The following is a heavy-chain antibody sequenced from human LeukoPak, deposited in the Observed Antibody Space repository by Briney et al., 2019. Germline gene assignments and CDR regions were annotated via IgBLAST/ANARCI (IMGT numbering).Heavy chain of an antibody. CDR3: ARGSSNVAARNNWFDP. D-gene: IGHD6-6*01. Sequence: GGSLRLSCAASGFTFSSYEMNWVRQAPGKGLEWVSSISGSSSYIYYADSMKGRFTISRDNGKKSLYLQMNSLRAEDTAVYFCARGSSNVAARNNWFDPWGQGTLVTVSS. CDR2: ISGSSSYI. J-gene: IGHJ5*02. CDR1: GFTFSSYE. V-gene: IGHV3-21*01.